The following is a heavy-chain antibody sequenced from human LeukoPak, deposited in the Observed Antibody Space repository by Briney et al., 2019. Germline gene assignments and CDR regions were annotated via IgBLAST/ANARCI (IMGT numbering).Heavy chain of an antibody. V-gene: IGHV4-34*01. CDR3: ASLGYCSGGSCYDY. D-gene: IGHD2-15*01. Sequence: PSETLSLTCAVYGGSFSGYYWSWIRQPPGKGLEWIGEINHSGSTNYNPSLKSRVTISVDTSKNQFSLKLSSVTAADTAVYYCASLGYCSGGSCYDYRGQGTLVTVSS. CDR2: INHSGST. J-gene: IGHJ4*02. CDR1: GGSFSGYY.